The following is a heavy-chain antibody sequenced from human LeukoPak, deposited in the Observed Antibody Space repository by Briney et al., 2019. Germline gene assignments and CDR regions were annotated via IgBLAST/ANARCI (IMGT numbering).Heavy chain of an antibody. J-gene: IGHJ4*02. Sequence: GGSLRLSCAASGFTFSSYWMHWVRQAPGKGLVWVSRIHGDGSSTSYADSVKGRFTISRDNAKNTLYLQMNSLRAEDTAVYYCARYYYDSGSPLYFDYWGQGTLVTVSS. D-gene: IGHD3-10*01. CDR1: GFTFSSYW. CDR3: ARYYYDSGSPLYFDY. V-gene: IGHV3-74*01. CDR2: IHGDGSST.